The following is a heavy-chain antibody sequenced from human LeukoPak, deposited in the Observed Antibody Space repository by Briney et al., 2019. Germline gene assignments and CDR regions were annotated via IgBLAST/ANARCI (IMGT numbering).Heavy chain of an antibody. Sequence: ASVKVSCKASGYTFTSYGISWVRQAPGQGLEWMGWISAYNGNTNYAQKLQGRVTMTTDTSTSTAYMELRSLRSDDTAVYYCARAYTFGYSSSWYEDYWGQGTLVTVSS. CDR3: ARAYTFGYSSSWYEDY. CDR2: ISAYNGNT. V-gene: IGHV1-18*01. J-gene: IGHJ4*02. CDR1: GYTFTSYG. D-gene: IGHD6-13*01.